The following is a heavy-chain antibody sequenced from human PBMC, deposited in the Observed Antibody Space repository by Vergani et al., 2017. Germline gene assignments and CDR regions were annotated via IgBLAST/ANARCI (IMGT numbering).Heavy chain of an antibody. Sequence: QVQLQESGPGLVKPSQTLSLTCTVSGGSISSYYWSWIRQPPGKGLEWIGYIYYSGSTYYNPSLKSRVTISVDTSKNQFSLKLSSVTAADTAVYYCARHAVSGGSCYRCWFDPWGQGTLVTVSS. CDR2: IYYSGST. J-gene: IGHJ5*02. CDR3: ARHAVSGGSCYRCWFDP. D-gene: IGHD2-15*01. V-gene: IGHV4-59*08. CDR1: GGSISSYY.